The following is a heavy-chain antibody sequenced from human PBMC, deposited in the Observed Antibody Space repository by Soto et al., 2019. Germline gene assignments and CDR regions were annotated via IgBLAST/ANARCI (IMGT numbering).Heavy chain of an antibody. CDR2: IYYSGST. Sequence: PSETLSLTCTVSGGSISSYYWSWIRQPPGKGLEWIGYIYYSGSTNYNPSLKSRVTISVDTSKNQFSLKLSSVTAADTAVYYCARTYVQLERRNYYYYMDVWGKGTTVTVSS. CDR3: ARTYVQLERRNYYYYMDV. V-gene: IGHV4-59*01. CDR1: GGSISSYY. J-gene: IGHJ6*03. D-gene: IGHD1-1*01.